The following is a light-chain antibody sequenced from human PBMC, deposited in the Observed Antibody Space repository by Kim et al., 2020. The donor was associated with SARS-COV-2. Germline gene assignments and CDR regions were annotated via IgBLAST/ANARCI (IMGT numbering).Light chain of an antibody. CDR1: SSDVGGYTY. V-gene: IGLV2-11*01. Sequence: GLSVTISCTGTSSDVGGYTYVSWYQQHPGKAPKLMIYDVSKRPSGVPDRFSGSKSGNTASLTISGLQAEDEADYYCCSYAGSYTYVFGTGTKVTVL. J-gene: IGLJ1*01. CDR3: CSYAGSYTYV. CDR2: DVS.